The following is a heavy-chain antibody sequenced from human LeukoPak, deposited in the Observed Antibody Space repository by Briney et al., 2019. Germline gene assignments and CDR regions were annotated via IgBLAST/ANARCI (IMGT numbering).Heavy chain of an antibody. CDR2: ISTGTYI. D-gene: IGHD5-24*01. V-gene: IGHV3-21*01. J-gene: IGHJ4*02. Sequence: GGSLRLSCAASGFTFSSYAMSWVRQAPGKGLEWVSSISTGTYIYYADPVEGRFTISRDNAEKSVYLQMNSLRVEDTAVYYCARLLGQGDGYKAFYYWGRGTVVTVSP. CDR1: GFTFSSYA. CDR3: ARLLGQGDGYKAFYY.